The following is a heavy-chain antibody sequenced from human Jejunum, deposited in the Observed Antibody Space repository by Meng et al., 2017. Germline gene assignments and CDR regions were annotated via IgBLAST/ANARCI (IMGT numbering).Heavy chain of an antibody. CDR1: GFTFRSYW. CDR2: INSDGSTT. J-gene: IGHJ5*02. V-gene: IGHV3-74*01. Sequence: GESLKISCAASGFTFRSYWMHWVRQVPGKGLVWVSRINSDGSTTYYADSVKGRFIISRDNAKNTLYLQMNSLRAEDTAVYYCARSDWFDPWGQGTLV. CDR3: ARSDWFDP.